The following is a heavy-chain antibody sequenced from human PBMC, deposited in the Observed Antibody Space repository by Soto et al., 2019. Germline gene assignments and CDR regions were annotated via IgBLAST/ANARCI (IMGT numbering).Heavy chain of an antibody. V-gene: IGHV4-31*03. D-gene: IGHD1-7*01. CDR3: ARESSAGTTLPVGSQYYYYGMDV. J-gene: IGHJ6*02. CDR1: GGSISSGVYY. Sequence: TLSLTCTVSGGSISSGVYYWSWIRQHPGKGLEWIGYIYYGGSTYYNPSLKSRVTISVDTSKNQFSLKLSSVTAADTAVYYCARESSAGTTLPVGSQYYYYGMDVWGQGTTVTVSS. CDR2: IYYGGST.